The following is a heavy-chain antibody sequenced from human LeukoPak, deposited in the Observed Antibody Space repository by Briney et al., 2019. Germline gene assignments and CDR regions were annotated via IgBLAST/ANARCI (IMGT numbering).Heavy chain of an antibody. D-gene: IGHD3-3*01. Sequence: PGGSLRLSCAASGFTFSSYWMSWVRQAPGKGLEWVANIKQDGSEKYYVDSVKGRFTISRDNAKNSLYLQMNSLRAEDTAVYYCARPTTYYDFWSGYQSCYFDYWGQGTLVTVSS. V-gene: IGHV3-7*01. CDR1: GFTFSSYW. CDR2: IKQDGSEK. CDR3: ARPTTYYDFWSGYQSCYFDY. J-gene: IGHJ4*02.